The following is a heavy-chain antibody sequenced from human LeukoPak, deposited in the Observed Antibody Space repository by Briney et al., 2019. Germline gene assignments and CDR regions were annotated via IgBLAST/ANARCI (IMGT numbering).Heavy chain of an antibody. J-gene: IGHJ5*02. Sequence: PSETLSLTCTVSGGSISSGSYDWYWIRQPAGKGLEWIGHIYTSGSTDYNPSLKSRVTISVDTSKNQFSLKLSSVTAADTAVYYCAREGRRYFDWLLYPLGWFDPWGQGTLVTVSS. V-gene: IGHV4-61*09. CDR2: IYTSGST. CDR3: AREGRRYFDWLLYPLGWFDP. D-gene: IGHD3-9*01. CDR1: GGSISSGSYD.